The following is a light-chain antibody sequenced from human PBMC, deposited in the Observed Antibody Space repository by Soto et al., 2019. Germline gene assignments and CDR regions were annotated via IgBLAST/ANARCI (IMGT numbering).Light chain of an antibody. Sequence: EIVLTQSPGTLSLSPGERATLSCRASQSVSSSYLAWYQQKPGQAPRLLIYGASSRATGIPDRFSGSGSGTDFTLTISRLEPEVFAMYYCQQYGRSPLVTFGQGTRLESK. V-gene: IGKV3-20*01. CDR1: QSVSSSY. CDR3: QQYGRSPLVT. J-gene: IGKJ5*01. CDR2: GAS.